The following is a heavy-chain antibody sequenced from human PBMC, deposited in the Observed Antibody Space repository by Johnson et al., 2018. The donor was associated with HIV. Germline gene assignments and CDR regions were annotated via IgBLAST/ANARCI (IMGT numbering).Heavy chain of an antibody. V-gene: IGHV3-30*03. J-gene: IGHJ3*02. CDR2: ISSDASNE. D-gene: IGHD3-22*01. Sequence: QVQLVESGGGFIQPGGSLRLSCAASAFTVSSNYMSWVRQAPGKGPEWVAVISSDASNEYYADSVRGRFTISRDSSKSALYLQMNSLRAEDTAVYYCARDRGTMIVVGSAFDIWGQGTRVTVSS. CDR3: ARDRGTMIVVGSAFDI. CDR1: AFTVSSNY.